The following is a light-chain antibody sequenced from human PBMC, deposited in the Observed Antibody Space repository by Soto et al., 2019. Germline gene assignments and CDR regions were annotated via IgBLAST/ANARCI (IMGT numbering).Light chain of an antibody. CDR1: QSISNY. CDR2: TAS. CDR3: QQSYSTPPGT. J-gene: IGKJ1*01. V-gene: IGKV1-39*01. Sequence: IQMTQSPSSLSASVGDRGTIACRASQSISNYLNWYQEKPGKAPKLLIYTASSLQSGVPSRFSGSGSGTDFTLSISSLQHEDFETYYCQQSYSTPPGTFGQGTKVEIK.